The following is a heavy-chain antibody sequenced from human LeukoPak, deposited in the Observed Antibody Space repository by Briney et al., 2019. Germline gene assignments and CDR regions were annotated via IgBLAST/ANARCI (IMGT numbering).Heavy chain of an antibody. CDR2: IYYSGST. V-gene: IGHV4-39*01. D-gene: IGHD6-13*01. CDR3: ARSSGYSSSGGLNWFDT. CDR1: GGSISSSSYY. J-gene: IGHJ5*02. Sequence: PSETLSLTCTVSGGSISSSSYYWGWIRQPPGEGLEWIGRIYYSGSTYYNPSLKSRVTISVDTSKNQFSLKLSSVTAADTAVYYCARSSGYSSSGGLNWFDTWGQGTLVTVSS.